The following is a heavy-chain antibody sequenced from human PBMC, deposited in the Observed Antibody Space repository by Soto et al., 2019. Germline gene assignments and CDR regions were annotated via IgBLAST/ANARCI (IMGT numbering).Heavy chain of an antibody. V-gene: IGHV1-18*01. Sequence: GASVXVSSKASGSTFTSYGISWVRQAPGQGLEWMGWISAYNGNTNYAQKLQGRVTMTTDTSTSTAYMELRSLRSDDTAVYYCARIGGLYYDILTGYRSDAFDIWGQGTMVTVSS. D-gene: IGHD3-9*01. CDR2: ISAYNGNT. J-gene: IGHJ3*02. CDR3: ARIGGLYYDILTGYRSDAFDI. CDR1: GSTFTSYG.